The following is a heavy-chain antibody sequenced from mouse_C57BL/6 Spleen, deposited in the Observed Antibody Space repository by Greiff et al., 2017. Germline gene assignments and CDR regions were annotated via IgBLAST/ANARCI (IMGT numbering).Heavy chain of an antibody. D-gene: IGHD2-4*01. CDR2: IYPGDGDT. J-gene: IGHJ3*01. V-gene: IGHV1-82*01. CDR1: GYAFSSSW. CDR3: ARGYDYDGGGSFDY. Sequence: QVQLQQSGPELVKPGASVKISCKASGYAFSSSWMNWVKQRPGKGLEWIGRIYPGDGDTNYNGKFKGKATLTADKSSSTAYMQLSRLTSEDSAVYFCARGYDYDGGGSFDYWGQGTLVTVSA.